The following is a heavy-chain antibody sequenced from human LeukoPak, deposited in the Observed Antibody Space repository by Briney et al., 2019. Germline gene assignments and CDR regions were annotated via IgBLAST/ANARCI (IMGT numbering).Heavy chain of an antibody. CDR3: AITNSGIAAAGEFDY. J-gene: IGHJ4*02. Sequence: SETLSLTCAVYGGSFSGYYWSWIRQPPGKGLEWIGEINHSGSTNYNPSLKSRVTISVDTSKNQFSLKLSSVTAADTAVYYCAITNSGIAAAGEFDYWGQGTLVTVSS. D-gene: IGHD6-13*01. CDR2: INHSGST. V-gene: IGHV4-34*01. CDR1: GGSFSGYY.